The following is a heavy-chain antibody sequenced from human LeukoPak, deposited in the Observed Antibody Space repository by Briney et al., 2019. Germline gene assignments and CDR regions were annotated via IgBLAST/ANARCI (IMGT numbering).Heavy chain of an antibody. CDR3: TLNDYGDY. Sequence: ASVKVSCKASGYTFTSYYMHWVRQAPGQGLEWMGWISAYNGNTNYAQKLQGRVTMTTDTSTSTAYMELRSLRSDDTAVYYCTLNDYGDYWGQGTLVTVSS. CDR2: ISAYNGNT. V-gene: IGHV1-18*04. CDR1: GYTFTSYY. J-gene: IGHJ4*02.